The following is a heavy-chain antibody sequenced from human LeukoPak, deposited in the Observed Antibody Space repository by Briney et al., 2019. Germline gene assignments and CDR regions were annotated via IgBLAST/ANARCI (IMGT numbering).Heavy chain of an antibody. CDR3: ARQGAITARRTHYYAMDV. CDR2: VYCTGYT. CDR1: GGLISSSGNFY. D-gene: IGHD1-20*01. Sequence: PSETLSLTCSVSGGLISSSGNFYWGWIRQVPGKGLEWIGSVYCTGYTYDNPSLKSRVTVSVDTSKNQFSLKLNSVTAADTAIYYCARQGAITARRTHYYAMDVWGPGTTVTVSS. V-gene: IGHV4-39*01. J-gene: IGHJ6*02.